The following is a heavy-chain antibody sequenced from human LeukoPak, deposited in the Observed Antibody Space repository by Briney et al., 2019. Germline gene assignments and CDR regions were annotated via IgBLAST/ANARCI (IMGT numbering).Heavy chain of an antibody. CDR2: ISYDGSNK. Sequence: GRSLRLSCAASGFTFSSYGMHWVRQAPGKGLEWVAVISYDGSNKYYADSVKGRFTISRDNSKNTLYLQMNSLRAEDTAVYYCATSGQQLVPANWGQGTLVTVSS. CDR1: GFTFSSYG. V-gene: IGHV3-30*03. D-gene: IGHD6-13*01. J-gene: IGHJ4*02. CDR3: ATSGQQLVPAN.